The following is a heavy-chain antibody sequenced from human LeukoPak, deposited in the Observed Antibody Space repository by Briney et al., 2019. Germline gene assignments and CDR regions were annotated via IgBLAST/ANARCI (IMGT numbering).Heavy chain of an antibody. V-gene: IGHV3-23*01. Sequence: GGSLRLSCEAFGFTFSSFAMSWVRQAPGKGLEWVSDIAGSGGSPYYADPVKGRFTISRDNSKDTLYLQMNSLRAEDTAVYYCAKGSTPFENWGQGTLVTVSS. CDR3: AKGSTPFEN. J-gene: IGHJ4*02. D-gene: IGHD2-2*01. CDR2: IAGSGGSP. CDR1: GFTFSSFA.